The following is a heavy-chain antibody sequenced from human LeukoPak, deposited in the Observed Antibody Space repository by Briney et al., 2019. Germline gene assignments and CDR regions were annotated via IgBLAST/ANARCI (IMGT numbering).Heavy chain of an antibody. CDR2: IYHSGST. CDR1: GGSISRYY. Sequence: SETLSLTCSVSGGSISRYYWSWIRQPPGKGLEWIGYIYHSGSTNSNPSLKTRLTISLDTSNKEVSLKLSSVTAADTAVYYCARAGTTVVPDAFDIWGQGTMVTVSS. V-gene: IGHV4-59*12. CDR3: ARAGTTVVPDAFDI. D-gene: IGHD4-23*01. J-gene: IGHJ3*02.